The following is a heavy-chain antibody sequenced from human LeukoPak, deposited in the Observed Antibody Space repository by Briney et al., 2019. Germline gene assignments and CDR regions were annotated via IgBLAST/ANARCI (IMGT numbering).Heavy chain of an antibody. V-gene: IGHV3-48*03. CDR2: ISSSGSTI. Sequence: GGSLRLSCAASGFTFSSYEMNWVRQAPGKGLEWVSYISSSGSTIYYADSVKGRFTISRDNAKNSLYLQMNSLRAEDTAVYYCARGLDRWFGIDGYFDYWGQGTLVTVSS. CDR3: ARGLDRWFGIDGYFDY. D-gene: IGHD3-10*01. CDR1: GFTFSSYE. J-gene: IGHJ4*02.